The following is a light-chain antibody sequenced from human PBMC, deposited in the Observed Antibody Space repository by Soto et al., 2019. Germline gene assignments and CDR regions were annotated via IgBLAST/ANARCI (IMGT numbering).Light chain of an antibody. CDR1: QSVRSY. V-gene: IGKV3-11*01. CDR3: QQRSNWPLT. CDR2: DAS. Sequence: EIFLTQSPATLSLSPGERATLSCRASQSVRSYLAWYQHKHGQAPRLLIYDASNRATGIPARFSGSGSGTDFTLTISSLEPEDFAVYYCQQRSNWPLTFGGGTKV. J-gene: IGKJ4*01.